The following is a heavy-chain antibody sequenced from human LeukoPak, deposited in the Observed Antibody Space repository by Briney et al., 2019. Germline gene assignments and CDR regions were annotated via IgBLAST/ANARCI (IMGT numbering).Heavy chain of an antibody. CDR3: ASPQLVDSAIPY. J-gene: IGHJ4*02. CDR2: IYTSGST. CDR1: GGSISSYY. Sequence: PSETLSLTCTVCGGSISSYYWRWIRHPAGKGLNWIGRIYTSGSTNYNPSFKSGVTISVHKSKTQFSLKVNSVPAAATAVYYCASPQLVDSAIPYCGQGTLVTVCS. D-gene: IGHD6-6*01. V-gene: IGHV4-4*07.